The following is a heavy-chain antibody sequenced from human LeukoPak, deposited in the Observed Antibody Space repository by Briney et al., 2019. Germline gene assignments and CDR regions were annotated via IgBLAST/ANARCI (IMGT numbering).Heavy chain of an antibody. D-gene: IGHD3-3*01. V-gene: IGHV3-23*01. Sequence: GGSLRLSCAASGFTFSSYAMSWVRQAPGKGLEWVSAISGSGGSTYYADSVKGRFTISRDNSKNTLYLQMNSLRAEDTAVYYCAKRVRFLEWLGSEGAFDIRGQGTMVTVSS. J-gene: IGHJ3*02. CDR3: AKRVRFLEWLGSEGAFDI. CDR1: GFTFSSYA. CDR2: ISGSGGST.